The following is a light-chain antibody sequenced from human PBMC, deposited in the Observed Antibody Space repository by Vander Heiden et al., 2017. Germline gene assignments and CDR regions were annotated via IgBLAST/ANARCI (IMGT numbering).Light chain of an antibody. J-gene: IGKJ4*01. CDR3: QQRCNWPAA. V-gene: IGKV3-11*02. CDR1: YSISSY. CDR2: DAS. Sequence: EIVSTQPPAALSSSTEGKATLCCRASYSISSYLAWYQQKPGQAPRLLIYDASTRATGVPARFSGSGSERDFTLTISSLEPEDFAVYYCQQRCNWPAAFGGGTMVEIK.